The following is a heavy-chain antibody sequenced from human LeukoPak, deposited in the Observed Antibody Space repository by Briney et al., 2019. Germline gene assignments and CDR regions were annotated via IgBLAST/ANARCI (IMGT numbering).Heavy chain of an antibody. Sequence: SETLSLTCAVYGGSFSGYYWSWIRQSPGKGLVWIGEINHSGSTNYNPSLKSRVTISLDTSKNQFSLKLSSVTAADTAVYYCAKDPWGGTWLYFDYWGQGTLVTVSS. V-gene: IGHV4-34*01. CDR3: AKDPWGGTWLYFDY. J-gene: IGHJ4*02. D-gene: IGHD1-1*01. CDR2: INHSGST. CDR1: GGSFSGYY.